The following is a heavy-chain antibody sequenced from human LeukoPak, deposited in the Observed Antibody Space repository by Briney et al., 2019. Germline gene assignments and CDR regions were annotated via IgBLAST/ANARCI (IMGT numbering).Heavy chain of an antibody. CDR2: ISGSSGST. CDR1: GFTFSSYA. CDR3: AKEWVVGSTMDYYYYMDV. V-gene: IGHV3-23*01. Sequence: PGGSLSLSCAASGFTFSSYAMSWVRHAPGKGLEWVSAISGSSGSTYHTHSVTGPLTIARTNSKHTLYLQMNSLRAEDTGVYYCAKEWVVGSTMDYYYYMDVWGKGTRVSVSS. D-gene: IGHD1-26*01. J-gene: IGHJ6*03.